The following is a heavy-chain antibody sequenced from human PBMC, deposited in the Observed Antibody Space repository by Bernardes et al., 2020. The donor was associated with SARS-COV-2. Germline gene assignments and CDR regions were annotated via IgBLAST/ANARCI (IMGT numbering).Heavy chain of an antibody. CDR2: ISGGGGST. D-gene: IGHD1-20*01. CDR3: AKYISPGITDTFDY. J-gene: IGHJ4*02. V-gene: IGHV3-23*01. CDR1: GFTFSSYG. Sequence: GGSLRLSCAASGFTFSSYGMSWVRQAPGKGLEWVSCISGGGGSTYYTDSVKGRFTISRDNSKNTLYLQMNSLIAEDTAIYYCAKYISPGITDTFDYWGQGKLVTVS.